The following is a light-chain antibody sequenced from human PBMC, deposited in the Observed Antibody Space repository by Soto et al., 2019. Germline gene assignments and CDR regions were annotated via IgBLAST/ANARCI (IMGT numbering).Light chain of an antibody. CDR2: AAS. V-gene: IGKV1-39*01. CDR3: QQSYSTLA. CDR1: QSISSY. Sequence: DIQMTQSPSSLSASVGDRVTNTCRASQSISSYLNWYQQKPGKAPNFLIYAASNLQSGVPSRFSGSGSGTEFTLTISSLQPEDFATYYCQQSYSTLAFGPGTKVDIK. J-gene: IGKJ3*01.